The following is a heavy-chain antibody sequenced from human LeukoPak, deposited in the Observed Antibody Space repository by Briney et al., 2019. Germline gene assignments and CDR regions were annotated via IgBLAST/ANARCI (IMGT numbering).Heavy chain of an antibody. D-gene: IGHD2-15*01. CDR3: ARGRIVVVVAAYGMDV. Sequence: SETLSLTCAVYGGSFSGYYWSWIRQPPGKGLEWIGEINHSGSTNYNPSLKSRVTISVDTSKNQFSLKLSSVTAADTAVYYCARGRIVVVVAAYGMDVWGQGTTVTVSS. J-gene: IGHJ6*02. V-gene: IGHV4-34*01. CDR2: INHSGST. CDR1: GGSFSGYY.